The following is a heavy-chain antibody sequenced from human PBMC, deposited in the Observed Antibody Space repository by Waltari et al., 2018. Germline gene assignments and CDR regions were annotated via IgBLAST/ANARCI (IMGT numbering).Heavy chain of an antibody. Sequence: QVQLVESGGGVVQPGRSLRLSCAASEFTFSSYAMHWGRQAPGKGLEWVAVISYNERNIYYVDSVKGRFIISRDNSNKMLYLQMNNLRTEDTAVYYCARDYCDRTNCHGMDVWGQGTTVIVSS. V-gene: IGHV3-30*04. CDR1: EFTFSSYA. D-gene: IGHD3-22*01. J-gene: IGHJ6*02. CDR3: ARDYCDRTNCHGMDV. CDR2: ISYNERNI.